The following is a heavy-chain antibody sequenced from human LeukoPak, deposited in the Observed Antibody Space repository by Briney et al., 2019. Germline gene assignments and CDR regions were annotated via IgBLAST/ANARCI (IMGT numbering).Heavy chain of an antibody. D-gene: IGHD4-17*01. CDR2: IYPGDSDT. CDR1: GYSFTNYW. CDR3: ARPLDYGDYRFLDY. Sequence: GESLKISCKGSGYSFTNYWIAWVRQMPGKGLEWMGIIYPGDSDTRYSPSFQGQVTISADKSITTAYLQWSSLKASDTAMYYCARPLDYGDYRFLDYWGQGTLVTVSS. J-gene: IGHJ4*02. V-gene: IGHV5-51*01.